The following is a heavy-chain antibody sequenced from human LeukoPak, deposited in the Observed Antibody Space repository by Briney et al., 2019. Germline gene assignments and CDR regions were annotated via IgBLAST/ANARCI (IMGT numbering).Heavy chain of an antibody. CDR3: ARIGVVVMVDNWFDP. CDR1: GGSISSGSYY. D-gene: IGHD2-8*01. J-gene: IGHJ5*02. V-gene: IGHV4-61*02. CDR2: MYASGST. Sequence: PSETLSLTCTVSGGSISSGSYYWSWIRQPAGKGLEWIGRMYASGSTNYNPSLKSRVTISVDTSKNQFSLKLSSVTAADTAVYYCARIGVVVMVDNWFDPWGQGTLVTVSS.